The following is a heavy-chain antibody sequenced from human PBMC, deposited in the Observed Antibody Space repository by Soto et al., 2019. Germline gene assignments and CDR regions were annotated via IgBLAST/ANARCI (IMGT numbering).Heavy chain of an antibody. CDR3: PREYSYGYYYYYAMDV. J-gene: IGHJ6*02. D-gene: IGHD5-18*01. Sequence: EVQLVESGGGLVQPGGSLRLSCAASGFTVSSNYMSWVRQAPGKGLEWVSVIYSGGSTYYADSVKGRFTISRDNSKNTLYLQMNSLRAEDTAVYYCPREYSYGYYYYYAMDVWGQGTTVTVSS. CDR2: IYSGGST. CDR1: GFTVSSNY. V-gene: IGHV3-66*01.